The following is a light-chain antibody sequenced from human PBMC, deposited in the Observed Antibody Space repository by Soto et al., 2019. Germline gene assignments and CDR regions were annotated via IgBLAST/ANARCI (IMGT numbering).Light chain of an antibody. CDR1: QSVSAY. CDR2: DAS. CDR3: RQRSNWPLT. V-gene: IGKV3-11*01. J-gene: IGKJ4*01. Sequence: DIVLTQSPDTLSLFPGERATLSCWASQSVSAYLAWYQQKPGQAPRLLIYDASKRAAGIPDRFSASGFGTAFTFTISSLEPEDFAVYYCRQRSNWPLTFGGGTKVEIK.